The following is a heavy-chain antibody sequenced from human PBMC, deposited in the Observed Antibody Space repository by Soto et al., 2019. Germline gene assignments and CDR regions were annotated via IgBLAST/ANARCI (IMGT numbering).Heavy chain of an antibody. CDR1: GITVSSNY. V-gene: IGHV3-53*01. CDR2: IYSGGST. J-gene: IGHJ4*02. D-gene: IGHD3-9*01. CDR3: GCAYYHILTPSRGSFDY. Sequence: GGSLRLSCAASGITVSSNYRRRVRQAPGKGLEWGAVIYSGGSTYYADSVKGRFSISRDNSKKKVYVQMNSLRAEETAVNNCGCAYYHILTPSRGSFDYLGQGTLVTVSS.